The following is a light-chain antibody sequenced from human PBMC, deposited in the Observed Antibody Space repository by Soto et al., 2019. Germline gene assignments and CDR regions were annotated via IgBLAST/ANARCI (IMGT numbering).Light chain of an antibody. CDR1: QSVSKNY. J-gene: IGKJ1*01. CDR3: QQYGSSGT. CDR2: GAS. Sequence: EIVLTQSPGTLSLSPGERATLSCRASQSVSKNYLAWYQQKPGQAPRLLIYGASNRATGIPDRFSGSGSGTDFTLTISRLEPEDFAVYYCQQYGSSGTFGQGTKVEI. V-gene: IGKV3-20*01.